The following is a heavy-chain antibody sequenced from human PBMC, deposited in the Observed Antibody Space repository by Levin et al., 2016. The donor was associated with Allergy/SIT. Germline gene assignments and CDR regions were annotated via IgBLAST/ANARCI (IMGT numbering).Heavy chain of an antibody. Sequence: VRQAPGKGLEWVGRIKSKTDGGTTDYAAPVKGRFTISRDDSKNTLYLQMNSLKTEDTAVYYCTTHMVRGVHYYYYGMDVWGQGTTVTVSS. V-gene: IGHV3-15*01. J-gene: IGHJ6*02. CDR2: IKSKTDGGTT. CDR3: TTHMVRGVHYYYYGMDV. D-gene: IGHD3-10*01.